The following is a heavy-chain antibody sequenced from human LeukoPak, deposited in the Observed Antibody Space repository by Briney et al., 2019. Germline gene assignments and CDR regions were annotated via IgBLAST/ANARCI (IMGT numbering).Heavy chain of an antibody. D-gene: IGHD6-13*01. J-gene: IGHJ4*02. V-gene: IGHV6-1*01. CDR1: GDSVSSNSAA. CDR3: ARDLRAHSSKPGGFDY. CDR2: TYYRSKWYN. Sequence: SQTLSLTCAISGDSVSSNSAAWNWIRQSPSRGLEWLGRTYYRSKWYNDYAVSVKSRITINPDTSKNQFSLQLNSVTPEDTAVYYCARDLRAHSSKPGGFDYWGQGTLVTVSS.